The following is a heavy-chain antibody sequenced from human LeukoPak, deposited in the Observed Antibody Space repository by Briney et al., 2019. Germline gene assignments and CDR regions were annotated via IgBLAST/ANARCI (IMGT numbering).Heavy chain of an antibody. CDR2: INPNSGGT. J-gene: IGHJ5*02. CDR1: GCTFTGYY. D-gene: IGHD2-2*01. V-gene: IGHV1-2*02. CDR3: ARDGVHCSSTSCYGMNWFDP. Sequence: ASVRVSCKASGCTFTGYYMHWVRQAPGQGLEWRGWINPNSGGTNYAQKFQGRVTMTRDTSISTAYMELSRLRSDDTAVYYCARDGVHCSSTSCYGMNWFDPWGQGTLVTVSS.